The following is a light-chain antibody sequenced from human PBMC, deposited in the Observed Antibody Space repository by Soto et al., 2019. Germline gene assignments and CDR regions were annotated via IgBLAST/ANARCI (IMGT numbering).Light chain of an antibody. Sequence: MSQSPSVMSASVGDRVTITCRASHGISNNLAWYQQKPGQAPRLLIYGATTRATGVPARFSGGRSGTEFTLTISSLQSEDFAVYYCQQYKDWPPYTFGQGTKLEIK. V-gene: IGKV3-15*01. J-gene: IGKJ2*01. CDR3: QQYKDWPPYT. CDR1: HGISNN. CDR2: GAT.